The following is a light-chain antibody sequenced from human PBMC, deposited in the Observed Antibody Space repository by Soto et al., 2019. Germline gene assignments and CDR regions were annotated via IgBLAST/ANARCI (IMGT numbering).Light chain of an antibody. CDR3: QQSYSTPKWT. Sequence: DIQMTQPPPPLSPPEGTRVTILCRPSQSISSYLNWYQQKPGKAPKLLIYAASSLQSGVPSRFSGSGSGTDFTLTISSLQPEDFATYYCQQSYSTPKWTFGQGTKV. J-gene: IGKJ1*01. CDR2: AAS. V-gene: IGKV1-39*01. CDR1: QSISSY.